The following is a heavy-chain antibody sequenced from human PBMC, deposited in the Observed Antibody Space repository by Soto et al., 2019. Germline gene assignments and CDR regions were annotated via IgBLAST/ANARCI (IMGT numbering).Heavy chain of an antibody. D-gene: IGHD2-15*01. CDR1: GFTFSSYA. Sequence: GRSLKLSCAAYGFTFSSYAMHWVRQAPGKGLEWVAVISYDGSNKYYADSVKGRFTISRDNSKNTLYLQMNSLRAEDTAVYYCARDRWAVVVAASIYGMDVRGQRNTVTFS. CDR3: ARDRWAVVVAASIYGMDV. V-gene: IGHV3-30-3*01. CDR2: ISYDGSNK. J-gene: IGHJ6*02.